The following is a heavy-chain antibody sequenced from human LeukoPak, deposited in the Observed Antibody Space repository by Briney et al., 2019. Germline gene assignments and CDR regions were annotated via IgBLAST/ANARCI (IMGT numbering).Heavy chain of an antibody. Sequence: GGPLRLSCAASGFTFSSYWMHWVRQAPGKGLVWVSRINSDGSSTNYADSVKGRFTISRDNAKNTLYLQMNSLRAEDTAVYYCARDLRRGSSSWYSDYWGQGTLVTVSS. CDR1: GFTFSSYW. J-gene: IGHJ4*02. V-gene: IGHV3-74*01. CDR3: ARDLRRGSSSWYSDY. D-gene: IGHD6-13*01. CDR2: INSDGSST.